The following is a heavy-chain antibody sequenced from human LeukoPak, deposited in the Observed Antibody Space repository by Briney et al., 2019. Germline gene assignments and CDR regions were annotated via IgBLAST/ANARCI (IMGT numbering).Heavy chain of an antibody. CDR2: IYYSGST. V-gene: IGHV4-59*01. J-gene: IGHJ4*02. CDR3: ARDEGYCSSTSCSAFDY. D-gene: IGHD2-2*01. CDR1: GGSISSYY. Sequence: SETLSLTCTVSGGSISSYYWSWIRQPPGKGLEWIGYIYYSGSTNYNPSLKSRVTISVDTSKNQFSLKLSSVTAADTAVYYCARDEGYCSSTSCSAFDYWGQGTLVTASS.